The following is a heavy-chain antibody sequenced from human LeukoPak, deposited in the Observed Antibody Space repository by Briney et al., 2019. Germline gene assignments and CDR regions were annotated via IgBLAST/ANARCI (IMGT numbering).Heavy chain of an antibody. CDR3: ARHGAGGNPVRSAFDL. Sequence: PSETLSLTCTVSGGSISSYYWSWIRQPLGKGLEWIGYIYYSGSTNYNPSLKSRVTISVDTYKNQFSLKLSSLTAADPAVYYCARHGAGGNPVRSAFDLWPQGTMVPVSS. V-gene: IGHV4-59*08. J-gene: IGHJ3*01. CDR2: IYYSGST. D-gene: IGHD4-23*01. CDR1: GGSISSYY.